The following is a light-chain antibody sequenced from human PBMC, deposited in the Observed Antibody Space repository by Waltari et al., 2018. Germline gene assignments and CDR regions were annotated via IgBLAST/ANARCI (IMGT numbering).Light chain of an antibody. Sequence: SLLTQPHSVSESPGKTVTISCTRTSDSIASNFVRWYQQRPGSAPTTVIFEDNQRPSGVPDRFSASIDTSSNSASLTISGLKTEDEALYYCQSYDSDEGVVFGGGTKLTVL. CDR3: QSYDSDEGVV. CDR2: EDN. V-gene: IGLV6-57*03. J-gene: IGLJ2*01. CDR1: SDSIASNF.